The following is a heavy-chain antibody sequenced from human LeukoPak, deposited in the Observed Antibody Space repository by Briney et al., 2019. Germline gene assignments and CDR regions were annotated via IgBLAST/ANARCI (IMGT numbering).Heavy chain of an antibody. Sequence: GGSLRLSCAASGFTFSNYWMSWVRQAPGKGLEWVANIKQDGSEKYYVDSVKGRFTISRDNAKNSLYLQMNSLRAEDTAVYYCARACSVGSCHAVDYWGQGTLVTVSS. V-gene: IGHV3-7*01. CDR3: ARACSVGSCHAVDY. J-gene: IGHJ4*02. D-gene: IGHD2-15*01. CDR1: GFTFSNYW. CDR2: IKQDGSEK.